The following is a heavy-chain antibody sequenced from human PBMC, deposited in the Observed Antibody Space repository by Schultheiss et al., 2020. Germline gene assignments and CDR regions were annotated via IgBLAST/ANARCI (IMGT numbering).Heavy chain of an antibody. V-gene: IGHV3-11*04. Sequence: GGSLRLSCAASGFTFSDYYMSWIRQAPGKGLEWVSYISSSSSTIYYADSVKGRFTISRDNAKNSLYLQMNSLRAEDTAVYYCARPSDIVVVPAAYYFDYWGQGTLVTVSS. CDR3: ARPSDIVVVPAAYYFDY. J-gene: IGHJ4*02. D-gene: IGHD2-2*01. CDR1: GFTFSDYY. CDR2: ISSSSSTI.